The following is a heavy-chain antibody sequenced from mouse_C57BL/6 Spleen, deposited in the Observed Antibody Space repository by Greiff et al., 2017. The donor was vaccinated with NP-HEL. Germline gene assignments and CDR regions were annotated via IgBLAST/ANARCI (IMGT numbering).Heavy chain of an antibody. CDR2: ISDGGSYT. CDR3: AREEPRGV. J-gene: IGHJ1*03. V-gene: IGHV5-4*01. CDR1: GFTFSSYA. Sequence: EVKLMESGGGLVKPGGSLKLSCAASGFTFSSYAMSWVRQTPEKRLEWVATISDGGSYTYYPANVKGRFTISRDNAKNNLYLQMSHLKSEDTAMYYCAREEPRGVWGTGTTVTVSS.